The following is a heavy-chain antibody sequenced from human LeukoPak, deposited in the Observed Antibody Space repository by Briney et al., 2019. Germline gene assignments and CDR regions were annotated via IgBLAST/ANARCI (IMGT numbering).Heavy chain of an antibody. CDR3: AKSNGYGLIDI. Sequence: SETLSLTCTVSGGSISSYYWSWIRQPAGKGLEWIGRIYTSGSTNYNPSLKSRVTMSVDTSRNQFSLKLNSVTAADTAVYYCAKSNGYGLIDIWGQGTMVTVSS. CDR1: GGSISSYY. D-gene: IGHD3-10*01. CDR2: IYTSGST. V-gene: IGHV4-4*07. J-gene: IGHJ3*02.